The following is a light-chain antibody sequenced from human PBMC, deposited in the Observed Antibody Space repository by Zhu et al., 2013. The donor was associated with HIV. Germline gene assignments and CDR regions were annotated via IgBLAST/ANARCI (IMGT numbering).Light chain of an antibody. CDR1: QSVTSY. CDR3: QQYDTSPLWT. CDR2: GAS. J-gene: IGKJ1*01. V-gene: IGKV3-20*01. Sequence: EIVLTQSPGTLSLSPGERATLSCRASQSVTSYLAWYQQKPGQAPRLLIHGASTRATGIPDRFSGSGSGTDFTLTINRLEPEDFAVYYCQQYDTSPLWTFGQGTKVEV.